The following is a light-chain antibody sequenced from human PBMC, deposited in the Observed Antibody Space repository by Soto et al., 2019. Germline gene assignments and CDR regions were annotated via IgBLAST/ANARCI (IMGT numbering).Light chain of an antibody. CDR1: SRDIGTSNL. CDR2: EVT. V-gene: IGLV2-23*02. J-gene: IGLJ1*01. Sequence: QSALTQPASVSGSPGQSITISCTGTSRDIGTSNLVSWYQQYPGKAPKLMIYEVTKRPSGISYRFSGSKSGNTASLTISGLQPGDEADYYCYSFTDISTSLFVFGTGTKVTVL. CDR3: YSFTDISTSLFV.